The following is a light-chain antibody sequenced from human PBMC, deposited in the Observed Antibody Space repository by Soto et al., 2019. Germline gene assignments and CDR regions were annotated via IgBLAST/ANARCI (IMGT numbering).Light chain of an antibody. J-gene: IGKJ3*01. CDR1: ETFVYSDGNNY. CDR3: MLGIHSPPT. CDR2: EVS. V-gene: IGKV2-30*01. Sequence: DVVMTQSPLSRSVTLGQSDSISCRSSETFVYSDGNNYLTWFHQRPGQSPRRLIFEVSKRDSGVTDRLSGSGSDTDFTLKITRVEPDDVGVYFCMLGIHSPPTFGPGTKLYIK.